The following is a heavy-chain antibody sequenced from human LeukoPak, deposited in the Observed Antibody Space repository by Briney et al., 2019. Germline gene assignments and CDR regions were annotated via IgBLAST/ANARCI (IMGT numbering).Heavy chain of an antibody. Sequence: SETLSLTCTVSGGSISSYYWSWIRQSPGKGLEWIGEGSDSGDTKFNPSLKSRASILADTSRNQFSLKLRSVTAADTAVYYCAKNGQSGFSFDPWGQGTLVTVSS. CDR2: GSDSGDT. CDR1: GGSISSYY. D-gene: IGHD1-26*01. CDR3: AKNGQSGFSFDP. V-gene: IGHV4-34*01. J-gene: IGHJ5*02.